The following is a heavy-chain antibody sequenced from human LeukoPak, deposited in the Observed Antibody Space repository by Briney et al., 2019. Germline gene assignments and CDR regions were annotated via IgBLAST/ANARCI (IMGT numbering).Heavy chain of an antibody. CDR2: INPNSGGT. CDR3: ARQPRGASPCWFDP. J-gene: IGHJ5*02. CDR1: GYTFTSYY. V-gene: IGHV1-2*02. D-gene: IGHD3-10*01. Sequence: GASVKVSCKTSGYTFTSYYMHWVRQAPGQGLEWMGWINPNSGGTNYAQKFQGRVTMTRDTSISTAYMELSRLRSDDTAVYYCARQPRGASPCWFDPWGQGTLVTVSS.